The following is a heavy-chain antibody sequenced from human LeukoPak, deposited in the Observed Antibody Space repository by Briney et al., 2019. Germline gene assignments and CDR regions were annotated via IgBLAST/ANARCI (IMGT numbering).Heavy chain of an antibody. Sequence: LSFTCTVSGGSISSYYWSWIRQPPGKGLEWIGYIYYSGSTNYNPSLKSRVTISVETSKNQFSLKLSSVTAADTAVYYCARGHGIAARSTPFDPWGQGTLVTVSS. CDR2: IYYSGST. D-gene: IGHD6-6*01. CDR1: GGSISSYY. CDR3: ARGHGIAARSTPFDP. J-gene: IGHJ5*02. V-gene: IGHV4-59*12.